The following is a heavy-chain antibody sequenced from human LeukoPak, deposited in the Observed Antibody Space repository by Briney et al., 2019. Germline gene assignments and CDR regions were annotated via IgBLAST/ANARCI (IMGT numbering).Heavy chain of an antibody. CDR3: ARGSITMVRGVITDYYYYGMDV. CDR1: GFTFSSYE. D-gene: IGHD3-10*01. J-gene: IGHJ6*04. CDR2: ISSSGRTI. Sequence: GGSLRLSCAASGFTFSSYEMNWVRQAPGKGLEWVSYISSSGRTIYYADSVKGRFIISRDNAKNSLYLQMNSLRAEDTAVYYCARGSITMVRGVITDYYYYGMDVWGKGTTVTVSS. V-gene: IGHV3-48*03.